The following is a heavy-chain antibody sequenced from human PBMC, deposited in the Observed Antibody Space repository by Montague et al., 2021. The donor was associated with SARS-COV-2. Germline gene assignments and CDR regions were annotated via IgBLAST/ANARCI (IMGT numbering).Heavy chain of an antibody. J-gene: IGHJ2*01. CDR2: IYYSGST. Sequence: SETLSLTCTVSGGSIRSSSYYWGWIRQPPGKGLECIGSIYYSGSTYYNPSLKSRVTISVDTSKNHFSLKLSSVTAADTGVYYCARTTWLRGYFDLWGRGPLVTVSS. D-gene: IGHD5-12*01. CDR1: GGSIRSSSYY. CDR3: ARTTWLRGYFDL. V-gene: IGHV4-39*07.